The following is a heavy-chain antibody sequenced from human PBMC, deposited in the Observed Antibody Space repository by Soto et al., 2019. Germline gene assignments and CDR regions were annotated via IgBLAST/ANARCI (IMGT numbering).Heavy chain of an antibody. CDR1: GGTLSRYS. CDR3: PNHYYDSSGYYYYYYGMDV. V-gene: IGHV1-69*01. CDR2: IIHIFGTA. Sequence: PVKVSFKASGGTLSRYSFSWVRQAPGQGLEWMGGIIHIFGTANYEQKFQGRVTITADESTSTAYMELSSLRSEDTAVYYSPNHYYDSSGYYYYYYGMDVWG. D-gene: IGHD3-22*01. J-gene: IGHJ6*02.